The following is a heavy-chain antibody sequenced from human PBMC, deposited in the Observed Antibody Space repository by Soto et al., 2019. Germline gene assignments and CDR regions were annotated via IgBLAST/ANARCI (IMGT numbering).Heavy chain of an antibody. D-gene: IGHD3-10*01. V-gene: IGHV3-23*01. Sequence: EVQLLESGGGLVQPGGSLRLSCAASGFTFSSYAMSWVRQAPGKGLEWVSAISGSGGSTYYADSVKGRFTISRDNSKTSLILQINGLRAEDTPLYNWAKDGQLLWLGELSSHCFDPWGQGTLVTVSS. CDR3: AKDGQLLWLGELSSHCFDP. CDR2: ISGSGGST. CDR1: GFTFSSYA. J-gene: IGHJ5*02.